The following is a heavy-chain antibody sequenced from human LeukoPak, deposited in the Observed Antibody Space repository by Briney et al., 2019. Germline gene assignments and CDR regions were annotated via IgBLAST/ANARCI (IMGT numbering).Heavy chain of an antibody. V-gene: IGHV4-59*01. CDR3: ARFPFDDSSGYPDYYFDY. D-gene: IGHD3-22*01. CDR2: IYYSGST. Sequence: SETLSLTCTVSGGSISSYYWSWIRQPPGKGLEWIGYIYYSGSTNYNPSLKSRVTISVDTSKNQFSLKLSSVTAADTAVYYCARFPFDDSSGYPDYYFDYWGQGTLVTVSS. CDR1: GGSISSYY. J-gene: IGHJ4*02.